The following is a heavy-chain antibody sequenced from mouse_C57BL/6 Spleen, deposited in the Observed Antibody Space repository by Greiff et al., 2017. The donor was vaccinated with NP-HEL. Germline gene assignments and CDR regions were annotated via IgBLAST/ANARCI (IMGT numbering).Heavy chain of an antibody. V-gene: IGHV1-72*01. D-gene: IGHD2-4*01. CDR2: IDPNSGGT. J-gene: IGHJ3*01. CDR1: GYTFTSYW. CDR3: ARLEDDYDGGWFAY. Sequence: QVHVKQSGAELVKPGASVKLSCKASGYTFTSYWMHWVKQRPGRGLEWIGRIDPNSGGTKYNEKFKSKATLTVDKPSSTAYMQLSSLTSEDSAVDYCARLEDDYDGGWFAYWGQGTLVTVSA.